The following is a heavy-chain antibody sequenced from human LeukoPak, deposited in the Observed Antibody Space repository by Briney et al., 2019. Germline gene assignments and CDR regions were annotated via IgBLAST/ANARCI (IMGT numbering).Heavy chain of an antibody. CDR2: MSIIDDSI. V-gene: IGHV3-23*01. CDR1: GSTLRNYI. J-gene: IGHJ3*02. Sequence: GGSLRLSCVASGSTLRNYIMTWVRQAPGKGLEWVSCMSIIDDSIYYADSVKGRFTISRDNSKSTLSLQMSSLRAEDTGVYYCAREGYTSGYAGAFDIWGQGSVVTVSS. CDR3: AREGYTSGYAGAFDI. D-gene: IGHD2-2*01.